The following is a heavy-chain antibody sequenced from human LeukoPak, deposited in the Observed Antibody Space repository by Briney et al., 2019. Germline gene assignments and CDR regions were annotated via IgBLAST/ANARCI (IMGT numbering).Heavy chain of an antibody. CDR3: AAIRGVIDY. D-gene: IGHD3-10*01. Sequence: NPGGSLRLSCAASGFSFRNSWMSWVRQAPGKGLEWVSSISSSSSYIYYADSVKGRFTISRDNAKNSLYLQMNSLRAEDTAVYYCAAIRGVIDYWXXGTLVTVSS. CDR2: ISSSSSYI. CDR1: GFSFRNSW. V-gene: IGHV3-21*01. J-gene: IGHJ4*01.